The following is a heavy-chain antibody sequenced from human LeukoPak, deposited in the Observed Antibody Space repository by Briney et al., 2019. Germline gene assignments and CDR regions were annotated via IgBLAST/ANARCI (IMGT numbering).Heavy chain of an antibody. Sequence: ASVKVSCKASGYTFTSYGISWVRQAPGQGLEWMGWISAYNGNTNYAQKFQGRVTIIADESTSTAYMELSSLRSEDTAVYYCARAPCSGGSCYSLDAFDIWGQGTMVTVSS. J-gene: IGHJ3*02. CDR3: ARAPCSGGSCYSLDAFDI. CDR1: GYTFTSYG. CDR2: ISAYNGNT. D-gene: IGHD2-15*01. V-gene: IGHV1-18*01.